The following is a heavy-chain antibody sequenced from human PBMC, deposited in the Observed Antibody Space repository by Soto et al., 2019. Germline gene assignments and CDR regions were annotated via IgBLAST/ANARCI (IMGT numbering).Heavy chain of an antibody. Sequence: QVQLVQSGAEVKKPGSSVKVSCKASGGTFSSYAISWVRQAPGQGLEWMGGIIPIFGTANYAQKFQGRVTITADESTSTAYMELSSLRSEDTAVYYCAREGCISTSCKTYDDYGMDVGGQGTTVTVSS. CDR2: IIPIFGTA. CDR1: GGTFSSYA. D-gene: IGHD2-2*01. CDR3: AREGCISTSCKTYDDYGMDV. V-gene: IGHV1-69*12. J-gene: IGHJ6*02.